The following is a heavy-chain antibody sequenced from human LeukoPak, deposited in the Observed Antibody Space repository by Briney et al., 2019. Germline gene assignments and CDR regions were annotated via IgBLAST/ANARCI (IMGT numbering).Heavy chain of an antibody. CDR1: GFTFSSYA. V-gene: IGHV3-23*01. CDR2: ISGSGGST. CDR3: ARGEQWLVPDYYYYMDV. J-gene: IGHJ6*03. D-gene: IGHD6-19*01. Sequence: GGSLRLSCAASGFTFSSYAMSWVRQAPGKGLEWVSAISGSGGSTYHADSVKGRFTISRDNSKNTLYLQMNSLRAEDTAVYYCARGEQWLVPDYYYYMDVWGKGTTVTVSS.